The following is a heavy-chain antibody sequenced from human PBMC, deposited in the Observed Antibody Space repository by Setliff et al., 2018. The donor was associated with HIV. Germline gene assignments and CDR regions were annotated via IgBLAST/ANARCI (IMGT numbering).Heavy chain of an antibody. CDR3: ARKDGVGYCDSNSCYGMGPIDF. CDR1: GYSFTGYY. D-gene: IGHD2-2*01. CDR2: INPKSGAT. V-gene: IGHV1-2*06. J-gene: IGHJ4*02. Sequence: GASVKVSCKASGYSFTGYYVNWVRQAPGQGLEWMGRINPKSGATNLAQKFQGRVTLTRDTSVTTVYMELTSLRSDDTAVYYCARKDGVGYCDSNSCYGMGPIDFWGQGSLVTVSS.